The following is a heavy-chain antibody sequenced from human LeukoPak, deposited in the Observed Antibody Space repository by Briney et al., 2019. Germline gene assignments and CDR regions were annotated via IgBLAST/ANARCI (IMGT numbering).Heavy chain of an antibody. CDR1: GFNFHDYG. CDR2: ISWNGGST. J-gene: IGHJ4*02. Sequence: GGSLTLSCAASGFNFHDYGMTWVRQAPGEGLEWVSGISWNGGSTTYVDSVKGRFTISRDNANNSLYLQMNSLRGEDTALYYCARGRASYSTYFDFWGQGTLVTVSS. CDR3: ARGRASYSTYFDF. V-gene: IGHV3-20*04. D-gene: IGHD1-26*01.